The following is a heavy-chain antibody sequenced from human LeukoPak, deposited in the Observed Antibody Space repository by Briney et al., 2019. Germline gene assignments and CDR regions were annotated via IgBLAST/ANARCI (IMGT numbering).Heavy chain of an antibody. J-gene: IGHJ4*02. D-gene: IGHD2-15*01. CDR1: GFTFSSYA. CDR3: AKGNERSGGSCYRCYFDY. Sequence: GGSLRLSCAASGFTFSSYAMSWVRQAPGKGREWVSAISGSGGSTYYADSVKGRFTISRDNSKNTLYLQMNSLRAEDTAVYYCAKGNERSGGSCYRCYFDYWGQGTLVTVSS. CDR2: ISGSGGST. V-gene: IGHV3-23*01.